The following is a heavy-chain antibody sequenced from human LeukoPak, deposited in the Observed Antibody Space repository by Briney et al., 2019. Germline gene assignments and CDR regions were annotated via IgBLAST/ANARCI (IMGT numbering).Heavy chain of an antibody. D-gene: IGHD5/OR15-5a*01. CDR1: GLTDRSYY. J-gene: IGHJ4*02. Sequence: GRSLRLSCAASGLTDRSYYMIWVRQAPGRGLEWVSVIYFGGATYYADSVKGRFTTSRDNYKNTVYLQMNSLRVEDTAVYYCARGDGVYVYWGQGTLVTVSS. V-gene: IGHV3-53*01. CDR3: ARGDGVYVY. CDR2: IYFGGAT.